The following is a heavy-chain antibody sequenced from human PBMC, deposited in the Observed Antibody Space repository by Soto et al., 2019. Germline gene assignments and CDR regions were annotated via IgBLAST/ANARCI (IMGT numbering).Heavy chain of an antibody. D-gene: IGHD6-6*01. Sequence: EVQLLESGGDLVQPGGSLRLACAASGFTFRGDAMSWVRQAPGKGLEWVSSISGSGEMTHYAESVKGRFTISRDNSKNTVSLQMNSLRAEDTAVYYCARDRHSSSSGYFEYWGQGTLVTVSS. V-gene: IGHV3-23*01. CDR3: ARDRHSSSSGYFEY. CDR2: ISGSGEMT. J-gene: IGHJ4*02. CDR1: GFTFRGDA.